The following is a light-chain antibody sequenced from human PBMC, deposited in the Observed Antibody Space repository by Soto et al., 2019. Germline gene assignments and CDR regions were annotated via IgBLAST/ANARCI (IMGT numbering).Light chain of an antibody. J-gene: IGKJ1*01. CDR2: AAS. CDR3: QQSYSTPRT. CDR1: QSISSY. V-gene: IGKV1-39*01. Sequence: DIEVIPAPASLSTSVGDRVTITCRASQSISSYLNWYQQKPGKAPKLLIYAASSLQSGVPSRFSGSGSGTDFTLTISSLQPEDFATYYCQQSYSTPRTFGQGTKVDIK.